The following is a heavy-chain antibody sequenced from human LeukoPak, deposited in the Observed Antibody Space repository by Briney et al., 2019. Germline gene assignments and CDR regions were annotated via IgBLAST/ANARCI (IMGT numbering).Heavy chain of an antibody. CDR3: ARGRGSWYDSSGSPYIRFDY. D-gene: IGHD3-22*01. CDR1: GYTFTGYY. J-gene: IGHJ4*02. CDR2: INPNSGGT. Sequence: ASVKVSCTASGYTFTGYYMHWVRQAPGQGLEWMGWINPNSGGTNYAQKFQGRVTMTRDTSISTAYMELSRLRSDDSAIYYCARGRGSWYDSSGSPYIRFDYWGQGTLVTVSS. V-gene: IGHV1-2*02.